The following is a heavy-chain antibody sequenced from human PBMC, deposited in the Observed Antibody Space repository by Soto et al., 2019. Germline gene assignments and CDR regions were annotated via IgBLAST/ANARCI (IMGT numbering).Heavy chain of an antibody. Sequence: SETLSLTCAVSGYSISSSNWWGWIRQPPGKGLEWIGYIYYSGSTYYNPSLKSRVTMSVDTSKNQFSLKLSSVTAVDTAVYYCARTSIGSDRLDAFDIWGQGTMVTVSS. J-gene: IGHJ3*02. CDR2: IYYSGST. CDR1: GYSISSSNW. V-gene: IGHV4-28*01. CDR3: ARTSIGSDRLDAFDI. D-gene: IGHD3-10*01.